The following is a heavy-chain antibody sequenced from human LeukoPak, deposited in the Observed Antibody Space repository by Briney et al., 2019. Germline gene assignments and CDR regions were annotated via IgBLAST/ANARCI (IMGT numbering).Heavy chain of an antibody. V-gene: IGHV4-61*02. CDR1: GGSISNLDYY. CDR2: IYTSGGT. D-gene: IGHD2-2*01. CDR3: AGRGSSFGTFDV. J-gene: IGHJ3*01. Sequence: PSQTLSLTCTVSGGSISNLDYYWNWIRQPAGKRLEWIGRIYTSGGTNYNPSLKSRVTMSVDKSKNQISLNLASLTAADTALYYCAGRGSSFGTFDVWGPGTFVTASS.